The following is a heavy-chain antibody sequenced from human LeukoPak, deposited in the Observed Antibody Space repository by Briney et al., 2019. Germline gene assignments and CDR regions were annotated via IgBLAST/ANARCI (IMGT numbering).Heavy chain of an antibody. CDR2: ISSGGTYE. J-gene: IGHJ5*02. D-gene: IGHD2-21*02. CDR1: GFTFSNYA. Sequence: PGKSLRLSCAASGFTFSNYAMHWVRQAPGKGLEWVSLISSGGTYEYYADSVKGRFTISRDNSKNTLYLQLNSLRAEDTAVYYCARDSAYCGGDCLGWFDPWGQGTLVTVSS. V-gene: IGHV3-30*01. CDR3: ARDSAYCGGDCLGWFDP.